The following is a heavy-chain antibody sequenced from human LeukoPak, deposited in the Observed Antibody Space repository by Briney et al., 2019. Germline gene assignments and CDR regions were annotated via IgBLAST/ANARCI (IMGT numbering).Heavy chain of an antibody. D-gene: IGHD2-2*01. J-gene: IGHJ5*02. CDR2: ISAYNGNT. V-gene: IGHV1-18*01. CDR1: GYTFTSYG. Sequence: ASVKVSCKASGYTFTSYGISWVRQAPGQGLEWMGWISAYNGNTNYAQKLQGRVTMTTDTSTSTAYKELRSLRSDDTAVYYCARAGLGYCSSTSCSGGWFDPWGQGTLVTVSS. CDR3: ARAGLGYCSSTSCSGGWFDP.